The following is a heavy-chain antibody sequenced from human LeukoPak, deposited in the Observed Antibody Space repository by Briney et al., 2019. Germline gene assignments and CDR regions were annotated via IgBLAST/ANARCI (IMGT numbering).Heavy chain of an antibody. V-gene: IGHV6-1*01. J-gene: IGHJ4*02. CDR1: GDSVSSNSAA. CDR2: TYYRSKWYT. Sequence: SQTLSLTRAISGDSVSSNSAAWNWIRQSPPRGLEWLGRTYYRSKWYTDYAVSVKSRITINPDISKNQFSLQLNSVTPDDTAVYYCARVVGGSPDYWGQGTLVTVSS. CDR3: ARVVGGSPDY. D-gene: IGHD2-15*01.